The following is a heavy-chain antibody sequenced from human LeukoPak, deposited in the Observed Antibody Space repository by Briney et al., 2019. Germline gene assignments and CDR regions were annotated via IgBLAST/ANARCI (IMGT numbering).Heavy chain of an antibody. Sequence: GESLKISCKGSGYSFTSYWINWVRQMPGKGLERMGRIDPSDSYTNYSPSFQGHVTISADKSISTAYLQWGSLKASDTAMYYCASLYGDYDYWGQGTLVTVSS. CDR3: ASLYGDYDY. J-gene: IGHJ4*02. CDR2: IDPSDSYT. D-gene: IGHD4-17*01. V-gene: IGHV5-10-1*01. CDR1: GYSFTSYW.